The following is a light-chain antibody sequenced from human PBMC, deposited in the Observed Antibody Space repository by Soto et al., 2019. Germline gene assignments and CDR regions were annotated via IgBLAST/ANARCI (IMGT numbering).Light chain of an antibody. Sequence: EIVVTQSPVTLSVSPGERATLSCRASQNVFNNLAWYQQKPGQAPRLLIYAASTRATGIPARFSGSGSGTDFTLTINSLQSEDFGIYYCQQYNNWLTFGGGTKV. CDR2: AAS. CDR1: QNVFNN. J-gene: IGKJ4*01. CDR3: QQYNNWLT. V-gene: IGKV3-15*01.